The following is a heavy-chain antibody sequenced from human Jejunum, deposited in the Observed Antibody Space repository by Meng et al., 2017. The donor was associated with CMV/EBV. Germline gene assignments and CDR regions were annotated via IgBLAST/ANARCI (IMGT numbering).Heavy chain of an antibody. CDR1: CYTFNSYG. D-gene: IGHD6-19*01. CDR2: ISGYTGYT. CDR3: ARRSVAGKEVDY. J-gene: IGHJ4*02. Sequence: CNASCYTFNSYGSTWVRQAPGQGLEWMGWISGYTGYTNYAQKVQHRVSMTIDTSTSTAYMELRNLRSDDTAVYYCARRSVAGKEVDYWGQGTLVTVSS. V-gene: IGHV1-18*01.